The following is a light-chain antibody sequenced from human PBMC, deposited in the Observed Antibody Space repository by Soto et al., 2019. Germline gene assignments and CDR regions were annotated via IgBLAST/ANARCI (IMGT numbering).Light chain of an antibody. CDR3: QPYGSSPQT. CDR2: GAS. J-gene: IGKJ3*01. Sequence: EIVLTQSPGTLSLSPGERATLSCRASQSVSSSYLAWYQQKPGQAPRLLIYGASSRATGIPDRFSGSGSGTDFTLTISRLEPEDFAVYYCQPYGSSPQTFGPATKVDIK. CDR1: QSVSSSY. V-gene: IGKV3-20*01.